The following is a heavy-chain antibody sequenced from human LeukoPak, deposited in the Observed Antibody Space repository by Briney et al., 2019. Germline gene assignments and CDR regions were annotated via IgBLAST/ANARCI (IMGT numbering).Heavy chain of an antibody. J-gene: IGHJ4*02. CDR1: GYTFTVYY. CDR3: AREDGSSWPNFDY. Sequence: ASVKVSCKASGYTFTVYYMHWVRHAPGQGLEWMGWINPNSGGTNYAQKFQGRVTMTRDTSISTAYMELSRLRSDDTAVYYCAREDGSSWPNFDYWGQGTLVTVSS. V-gene: IGHV1-2*02. D-gene: IGHD6-13*01. CDR2: INPNSGGT.